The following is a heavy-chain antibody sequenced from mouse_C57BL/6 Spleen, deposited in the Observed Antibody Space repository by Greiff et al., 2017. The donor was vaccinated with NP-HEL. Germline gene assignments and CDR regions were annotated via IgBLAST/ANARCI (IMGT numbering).Heavy chain of an antibody. J-gene: IGHJ3*01. CDR3: SRDYGSSLLWY. V-gene: IGHV1-15*01. CDR2: IDPETGGT. CDR1: GYTFTDYE. Sequence: VQLQQSGAELVRPGASVTLSCKASGYTFTDYEMHWVKQTPVHGLEWIGAIDPETGGTAYNQKFKGKAILTADKSSSTAYMVLRSLTSEDSSVYYCSRDYGSSLLWYWGQGTLVTVSA. D-gene: IGHD1-1*01.